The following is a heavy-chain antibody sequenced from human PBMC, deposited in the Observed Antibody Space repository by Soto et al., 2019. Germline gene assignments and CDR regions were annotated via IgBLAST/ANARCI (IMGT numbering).Heavy chain of an antibody. Sequence: QLQLQESGPGLVKPSETLSLTCTVSGGSISSSSYYWGWIRQPPGKGLEWIGSIYYSGSTYYNPSLKRRSTISVATSKNQFSLKLSSVTAADTAVYYCARQLRYFDWLLFYYFDYWGQGTLVTVSS. CDR2: IYYSGST. D-gene: IGHD3-9*01. CDR1: GGSISSSSYY. CDR3: ARQLRYFDWLLFYYFDY. J-gene: IGHJ4*02. V-gene: IGHV4-39*01.